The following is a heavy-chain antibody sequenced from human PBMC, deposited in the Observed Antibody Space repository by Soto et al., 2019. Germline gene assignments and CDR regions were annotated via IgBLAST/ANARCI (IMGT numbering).Heavy chain of an antibody. D-gene: IGHD6-13*01. J-gene: IGHJ6*02. CDR1: GFTFSSYG. V-gene: IGHV3-30*18. Sequence: GSLRLSCAASGFTFSSYGMHWVRQAPGKGLEWVAVISYDGSNKYYADSVKGRFTISRDNSKNTLYLQMNSLRAEDTAVYYCAKVSTIAAAGTRNYYRMDFWGQRTSVTVSS. CDR3: AKVSTIAAAGTRNYYRMDF. CDR2: ISYDGSNK.